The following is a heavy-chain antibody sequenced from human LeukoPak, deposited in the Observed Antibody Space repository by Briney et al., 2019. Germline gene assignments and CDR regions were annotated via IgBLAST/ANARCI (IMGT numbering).Heavy chain of an antibody. V-gene: IGHV4-30-2*01. CDR2: IYHSGST. Sequence: PSQTLSLTCAVSGGSISSGGYSWSWIRQPPGKGLEWIGYIYHSGSTYYNPSLKSRVTISVDRSKNQFSLKLSSVTAADTAVYYCARDAYYDFWSGMFDPWGQGTLVTVSS. CDR1: GGSISSGGYS. D-gene: IGHD3-3*01. J-gene: IGHJ5*02. CDR3: ARDAYYDFWSGMFDP.